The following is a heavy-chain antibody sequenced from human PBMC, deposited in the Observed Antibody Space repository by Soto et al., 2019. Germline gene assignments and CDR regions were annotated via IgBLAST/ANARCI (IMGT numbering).Heavy chain of an antibody. J-gene: IGHJ3*02. CDR1: GYTFTSYG. D-gene: IGHD3-3*01. CDR2: ISAYNGNT. Sequence: QVQLVQSGAEVKKPGASVKVSCKASGYTFTSYGISWVRQAPGQGLEWMGWISAYNGNTNYAQKLQGRVTMTTDTPTSTAYRELRSLRADDTAVYYCARDGGTIFGVVILGLDAFDIWGQGTMVTVSS. V-gene: IGHV1-18*01. CDR3: ARDGGTIFGVVILGLDAFDI.